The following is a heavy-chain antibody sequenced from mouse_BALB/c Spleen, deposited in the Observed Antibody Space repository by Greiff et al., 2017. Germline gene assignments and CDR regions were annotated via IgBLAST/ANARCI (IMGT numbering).Heavy chain of an antibody. J-gene: IGHJ4*01. CDR3: ARDRGDY. CDR2: ISYDGSN. Sequence: VQLKQSGPGLVKPSQSLSLTCSVTGYSITSGYYWNWIRQFPGNKLEWMGYISYDGSNNYNPSLKNRISITRDTSKNQFFLKLNSVTTEDTATYYCARDRGDYWGQGTSVTVSS. V-gene: IGHV3-6*02. CDR1: GYSITSGYY.